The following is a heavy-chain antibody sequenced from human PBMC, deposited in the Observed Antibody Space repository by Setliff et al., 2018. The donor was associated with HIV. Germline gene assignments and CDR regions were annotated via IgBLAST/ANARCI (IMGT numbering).Heavy chain of an antibody. CDR2: IYYSGST. D-gene: IGHD5-18*01. Sequence: SETLSLTCTVSGGSISCSSYYWGWIRQPPGKGLEWIGSIYYSGSTYYNPSLKSRVTISVDTSKNQFSLKLSSVTAADTAVYYCARHNTGYSYGYDYYYYYMDVWGKGTTVTVSS. V-gene: IGHV4-39*01. CDR1: GGSISCSSYY. CDR3: ARHNTGYSYGYDYYYYYMDV. J-gene: IGHJ6*03.